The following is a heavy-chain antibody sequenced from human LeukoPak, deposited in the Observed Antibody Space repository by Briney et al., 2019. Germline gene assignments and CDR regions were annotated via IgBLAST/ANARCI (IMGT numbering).Heavy chain of an antibody. D-gene: IGHD1-26*01. CDR1: GFTFSSYA. J-gene: IGHJ6*03. V-gene: IGHV3-30*07. CDR3: ARVSSGSYFGYYYYYMDV. Sequence: GGSLRLSCAASGFTFSSYAMHWVRQAPGKGLEWVAVISYDGSNKYYADSVKGRFTISRDNSKNTLYLQMNGLRAEDTAVYYCARVSSGSYFGYYYYYMDVWGKGTTVTVSS. CDR2: ISYDGSNK.